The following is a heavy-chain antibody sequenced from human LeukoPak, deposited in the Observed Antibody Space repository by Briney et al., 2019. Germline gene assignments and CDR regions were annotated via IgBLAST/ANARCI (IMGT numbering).Heavy chain of an antibody. CDR2: FYYSDST. CDR1: GGSIRNYF. Sequence: SETLSLTCTVSGGSIRNYFWSWIRQPPGKGLESIAYFYYSDSTNYNPSLKSRVTISVDTSKNQFSLKLSSVTAADTAVYYCARRSLIDSLVNYYYMDVWGKGTTVTISS. V-gene: IGHV4-59*12. CDR3: ARRSLIDSLVNYYYMDV. D-gene: IGHD3-16*02. J-gene: IGHJ6*03.